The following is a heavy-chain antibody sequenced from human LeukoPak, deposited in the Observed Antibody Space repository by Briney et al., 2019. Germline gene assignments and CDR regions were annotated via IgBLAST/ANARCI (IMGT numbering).Heavy chain of an antibody. D-gene: IGHD6-19*01. CDR1: GYTFTSYG. CDR2: ISAYNGNT. V-gene: IGHV1-18*01. J-gene: IGHJ4*02. CDR3: ARDRFPYSSGLNFDY. Sequence: GASVKVSCKASGYTFTSYGISWVRQAPGQGLEWMGWISAYNGNTNYAQKRQGRVTMTTDTSTSTAYMELRSLRSDDTAVYYCARDRFPYSSGLNFDYWGQGTLVTVSS.